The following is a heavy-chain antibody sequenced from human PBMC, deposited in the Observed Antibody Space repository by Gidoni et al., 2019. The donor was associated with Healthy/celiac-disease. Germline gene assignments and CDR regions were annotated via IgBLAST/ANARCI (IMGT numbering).Heavy chain of an antibody. Sequence: EVQLVESGGGLVKPGGSLRLSCAASGFTFSSYSMNWVRQAPGKGLEWVSSISSSSSYIYYADSVKGRFTISRDNAKNSLYLQMNSLRAEDTAVYYCARDGDYYDSSGEGDYWGQGTLVTVSS. V-gene: IGHV3-21*01. J-gene: IGHJ4*02. CDR3: ARDGDYYDSSGEGDY. CDR2: ISSSSSYI. D-gene: IGHD3-22*01. CDR1: GFTFSSYS.